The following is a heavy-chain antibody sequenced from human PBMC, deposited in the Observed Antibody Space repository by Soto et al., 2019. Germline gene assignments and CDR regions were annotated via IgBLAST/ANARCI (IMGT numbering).Heavy chain of an antibody. CDR3: ARLGQQPYYFDY. CDR2: IWYDGSNK. V-gene: IGHV3-33*01. Sequence: GGSLRLSCAASGFTFSSYGMHWVRQAPGKGLEWVAVIWYDGSNKYYADSVKGRFTISRDNSKNTLYLQMNSLRAEDTAVYYCARLGQQPYYFDYWGQGTLVTVSS. CDR1: GFTFSSYG. J-gene: IGHJ4*02. D-gene: IGHD6-13*01.